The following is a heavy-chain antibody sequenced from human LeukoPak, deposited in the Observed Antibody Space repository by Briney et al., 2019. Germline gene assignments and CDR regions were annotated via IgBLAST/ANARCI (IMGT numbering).Heavy chain of an antibody. D-gene: IGHD2-2*01. J-gene: IGHJ4*02. CDR1: GGSMHDHY. Sequence: SETLSLTCTVSGGSMHDHYWNWIRQPPGKGLEWIGHIYDNGYTNKNPSLKSRVTMSVDTPTKQFSLRLTSVTAADTAVYYCARDRCSSSSCYGGEVGSFDSWGQGALVTVSS. V-gene: IGHV4-59*11. CDR2: IYDNGYT. CDR3: ARDRCSSSSCYGGEVGSFDS.